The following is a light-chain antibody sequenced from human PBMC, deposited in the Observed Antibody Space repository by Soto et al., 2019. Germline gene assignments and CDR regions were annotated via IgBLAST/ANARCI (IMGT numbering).Light chain of an antibody. J-gene: IGLJ2*01. CDR3: SSYTSDSHVV. CDR2: EVS. Sequence: QSALTQPASVSGSPGQSITISCTGTSSDVGGYNYVSWYQQHPGKAPKLMIYEVSNRPSGVSNRFSGSKSGYTASLTISGLQAEDEADYYCSSYTSDSHVVFGGGTKLTVL. CDR1: SSDVGGYNY. V-gene: IGLV2-14*01.